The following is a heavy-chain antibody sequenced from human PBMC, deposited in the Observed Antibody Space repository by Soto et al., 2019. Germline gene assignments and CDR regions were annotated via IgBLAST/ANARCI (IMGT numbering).Heavy chain of an antibody. D-gene: IGHD2-8*01. J-gene: IGHJ3*02. CDR2: FIPILGIA. CDR3: ASLYGTFAFDI. CDR1: GGTFSSYT. Sequence: SVKVSCKASGGTFSSYTISWVRQAPGQGLEWMGRFIPILGIANYAQKFQGRVTITADKSTSTAYMELSSLRSEDTAVYYCASLYGTFAFDIWGQGTMVTVSS. V-gene: IGHV1-69*02.